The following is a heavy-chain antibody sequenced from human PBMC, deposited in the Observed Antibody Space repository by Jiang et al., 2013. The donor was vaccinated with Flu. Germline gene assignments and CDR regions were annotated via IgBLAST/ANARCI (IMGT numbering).Heavy chain of an antibody. D-gene: IGHD3-10*01. J-gene: IGHJ6*02. CDR3: ARKEGWFGDGNGMDV. CDR1: GYTFINYD. Sequence: VQLVESGAEVKKPGASVKVSCQASGYTFINYDINWVRQATGQGLEWMGWVNPSSGNTGYALKFQGRVTMTRNSSITTAYMELSSLTSDDTAVYYCARKEGWFGDGNGMDVWGQGTTVTVSS. V-gene: IGHV1-8*01. CDR2: VNPSSGNT.